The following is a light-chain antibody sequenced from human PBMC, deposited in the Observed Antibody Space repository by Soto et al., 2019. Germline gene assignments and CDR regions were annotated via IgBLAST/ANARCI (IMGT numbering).Light chain of an antibody. J-gene: IGLJ2*01. CDR2: HNS. V-gene: IGLV1-40*01. Sequence: QAVVTQPPSVSGAPGQRVTISCTGSSSNIGAGYDVHWYQQLPGTAPKLLIYHNSNRPSGVPDRFSGSKSGTSASLAITGLQAEDEADDYCQSYDTSLSGYVVFGGGTKLTVL. CDR1: SSNIGAGYD. CDR3: QSYDTSLSGYVV.